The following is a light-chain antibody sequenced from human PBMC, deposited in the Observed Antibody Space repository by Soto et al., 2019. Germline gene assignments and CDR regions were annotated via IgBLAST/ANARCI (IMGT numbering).Light chain of an antibody. V-gene: IGKV3-20*01. Sequence: EIVLTRSPGTLSLSPGERATLSCRASQSVSSTYLAWYQQKPGQAPRLLIYGASSRATGFPDRFSGSASGTDFTLTISRLEPEDFAVYFCQQYANSPLTFGGGTKVDIK. J-gene: IGKJ4*01. CDR3: QQYANSPLT. CDR1: QSVSSTY. CDR2: GAS.